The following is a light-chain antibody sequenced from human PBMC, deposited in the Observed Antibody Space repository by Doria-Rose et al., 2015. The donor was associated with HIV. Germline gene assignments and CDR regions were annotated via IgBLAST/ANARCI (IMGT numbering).Light chain of an antibody. J-gene: IGKJ5*01. Sequence: NIICRASEAISRWLVWYQQKPGKAPKVLIYAASTLQSGVPSRFSGSGFGTDFTLTISNLQPEDFATYYCQQSNSFPITFGQGTRLEIK. CDR3: QQSNSFPIT. V-gene: IGKV1-12*01. CDR1: EAISRW. CDR2: AAS.